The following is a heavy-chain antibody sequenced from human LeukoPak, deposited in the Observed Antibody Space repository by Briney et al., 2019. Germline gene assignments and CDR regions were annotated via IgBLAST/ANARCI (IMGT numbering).Heavy chain of an antibody. CDR3: ARLRYFDSYYFDY. CDR1: GLTFSTYV. CDR2: ISYDGSNK. V-gene: IGHV3-30*03. J-gene: IGHJ4*02. D-gene: IGHD3-9*01. Sequence: GRSLRLSCAASGLTFSTYVMHSVRQAPGKELEWVAVISYDGSNKYYADSVKCRFTISRDNSKNTLYLQMNSLRAEDTAVYYCARLRYFDSYYFDYWGQGTLVTVSS.